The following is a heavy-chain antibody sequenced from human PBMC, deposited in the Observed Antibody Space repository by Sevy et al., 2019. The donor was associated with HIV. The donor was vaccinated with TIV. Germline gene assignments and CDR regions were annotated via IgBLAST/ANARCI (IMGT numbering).Heavy chain of an antibody. D-gene: IGHD4-17*01. V-gene: IGHV4-61*02. J-gene: IGHJ5*02. CDR1: GGSISSGSYY. CDR3: ARVVTRCYGDYSFLRDNWFDP. Sequence: SETLSLTCTVSGGSISSGSYYWSWIRQPAGKGLEWIGRIYTSGSTNYNPSLKSRVTISVDTSKNQFSLKLSSVTAADTAVYYCARVVTRCYGDYSFLRDNWFDPWGQGTLVTVSS. CDR2: IYTSGST.